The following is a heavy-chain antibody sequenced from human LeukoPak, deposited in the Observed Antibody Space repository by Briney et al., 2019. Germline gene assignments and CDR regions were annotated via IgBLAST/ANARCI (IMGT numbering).Heavy chain of an antibody. CDR1: GFTFSSYG. Sequence: PGGSLRLSCAASGFTFSSYGMSWVRQAPGEGLEWVSAISGSGGSTYYADSVKGRFTISRDNSKNTLYLQMNSLRAEDTAVYYCARDENSSGFLRDAFDIWGQGTMVTVSS. V-gene: IGHV3-23*01. CDR2: ISGSGGST. J-gene: IGHJ3*02. CDR3: ARDENSSGFLRDAFDI. D-gene: IGHD6-19*01.